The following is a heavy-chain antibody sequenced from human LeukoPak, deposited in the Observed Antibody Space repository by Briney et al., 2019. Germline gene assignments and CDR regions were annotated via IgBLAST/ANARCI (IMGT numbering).Heavy chain of an antibody. J-gene: IGHJ6*03. CDR2: INHGGST. Sequence: SETLSLTCTVYGESLSGYYWTWIRQPPGKGLEWVGEINHGGSTDYNPSLKSRVTISIDTSKNQFSLKLNSVAAADTAVYYGARGSYGGPVTTIKYYYYYYLDVWGKGTTVTVSS. D-gene: IGHD4-17*01. V-gene: IGHV4-34*01. CDR1: GESLSGYY. CDR3: ARGSYGGPVTTIKYYYYYYLDV.